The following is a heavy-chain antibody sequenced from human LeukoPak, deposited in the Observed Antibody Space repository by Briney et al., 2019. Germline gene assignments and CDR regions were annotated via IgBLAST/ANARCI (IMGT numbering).Heavy chain of an antibody. Sequence: SVKLSCKASGVTFSSYAISWVRQAPGQGLEWMGGIIPIFGTANYAQKFQGRVTITTDESTSTAYMELSSLRSEDTAVYYCARGDYSGSYNNFDYWGQGTLVTVSS. CDR3: ARGDYSGSYNNFDY. J-gene: IGHJ4*02. V-gene: IGHV1-69*05. D-gene: IGHD1-26*01. CDR2: IIPIFGTA. CDR1: GVTFSSYA.